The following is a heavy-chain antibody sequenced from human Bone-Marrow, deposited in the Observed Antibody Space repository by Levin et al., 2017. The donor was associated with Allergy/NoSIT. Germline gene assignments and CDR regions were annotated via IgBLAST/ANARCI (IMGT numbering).Heavy chain of an antibody. V-gene: IGHV3-30*18. CDR2: IIHDGSKQ. Sequence: SCAASGFDFIRNGVHWVRQAPGKGLEWVSVIIHDGSKQYYTDAVKGRFIISKDNSRNTVSLQMNSLRREDTAVYYCGKDKGGPVGHWGQGILVTVSS. D-gene: IGHD3-16*01. CDR1: GFDFIRNG. CDR3: GKDKGGPVGH. J-gene: IGHJ5*02.